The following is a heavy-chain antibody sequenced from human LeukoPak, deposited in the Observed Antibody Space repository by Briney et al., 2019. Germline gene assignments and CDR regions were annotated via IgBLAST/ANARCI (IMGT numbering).Heavy chain of an antibody. CDR2: IIPIFGTA. CDR3: ARTNNWNPWGWFDP. V-gene: IGHV1-69*01. Sequence: GSSVKVSCKASGGTFSSYAISWVRQAPGQGLEWMGGIIPIFGTANYAQKFQGRVTITADESTSTAYMELSSLRSEDTAVYYCARTNNWNPWGWFDPWGQGTLVTVSS. D-gene: IGHD1-20*01. CDR1: GGTFSSYA. J-gene: IGHJ5*02.